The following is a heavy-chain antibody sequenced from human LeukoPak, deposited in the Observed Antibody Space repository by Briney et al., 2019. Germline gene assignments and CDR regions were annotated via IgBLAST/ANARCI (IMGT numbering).Heavy chain of an antibody. J-gene: IGHJ4*02. Sequence: SETLSLTCTVSGGSISSYYWSWIRRPPGKGLEWIGYIYYSGSTNYNPSLKSRVTISVDTSKNQFSLKLSSVTAADTAVYYCARGLRSASGTYYSFDYWGQGTLVTVSS. CDR1: GGSISSYY. CDR2: IYYSGST. V-gene: IGHV4-59*01. CDR3: ARGLRSASGTYYSFDY. D-gene: IGHD1-26*01.